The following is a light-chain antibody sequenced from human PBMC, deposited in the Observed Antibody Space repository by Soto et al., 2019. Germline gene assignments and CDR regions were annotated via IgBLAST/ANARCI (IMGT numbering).Light chain of an antibody. CDR1: QGISSY. CDR2: AAS. V-gene: IGKV1-8*01. J-gene: IGKJ1*01. CDR3: QQYYSYPQT. Sequence: AIRMTQSPSSLSASTGDRVTITCRASQGISSYLAWYQQKPGKAPKLLIYAASTLQSGVPSRFSGSGSGTDFTLTISCLQSEDFATYSCQQYYSYPQTFGQGTMVDIK.